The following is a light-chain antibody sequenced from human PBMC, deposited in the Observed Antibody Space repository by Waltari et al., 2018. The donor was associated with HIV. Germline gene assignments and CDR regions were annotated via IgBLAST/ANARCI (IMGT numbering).Light chain of an antibody. Sequence: QSPLTQPASVPGPPGPSLPTPCPGPTSDVGSYNIFSWYQQHPGKAPKLMIYEGSKRPSGVSNRFSGSKSGNTASLTISGLQAEDEADYYCCSYAGTNWVFGGGTKLTVL. V-gene: IGLV2-23*01. CDR2: EGS. J-gene: IGLJ3*02. CDR1: TSDVGSYNI. CDR3: CSYAGTNWV.